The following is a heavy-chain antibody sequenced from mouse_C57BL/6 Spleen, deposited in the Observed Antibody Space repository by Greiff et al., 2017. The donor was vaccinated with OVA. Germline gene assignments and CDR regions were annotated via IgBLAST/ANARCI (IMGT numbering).Heavy chain of an antibody. Sequence: EVQLVESGGGLVQPGGSLKLSCAASGFTFSDYGMAWVRQAPRKGPEWVAFISNLAYSIYYAETVTGRFTISRENAKNTLYLEMSSLRSEDTAMYYCARRGSSVPWFAYWGQGTLVTVSA. CDR3: ARRGSSVPWFAY. J-gene: IGHJ3*01. D-gene: IGHD3-2*02. CDR2: ISNLAYSI. V-gene: IGHV5-15*04. CDR1: GFTFSDYG.